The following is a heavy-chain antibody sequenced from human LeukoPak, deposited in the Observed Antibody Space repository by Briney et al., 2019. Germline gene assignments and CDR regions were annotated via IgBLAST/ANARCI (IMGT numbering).Heavy chain of an antibody. CDR3: ASWAGNTQSDSWSGPFDY. J-gene: IGHJ4*02. V-gene: IGHV3-48*04. D-gene: IGHD3-3*01. CDR1: GFTFSSYS. CDR2: FSDSGRTT. Sequence: GGSLRLSCAASGFTFSSYSINWVRQPPGKGREWVPYFSDSGRTTFYADSVKGRFTISRDNAKNSLYLQMSSLRVEDTAVYYCASWAGNTQSDSWSGPFDYWGQGTLVTVSS.